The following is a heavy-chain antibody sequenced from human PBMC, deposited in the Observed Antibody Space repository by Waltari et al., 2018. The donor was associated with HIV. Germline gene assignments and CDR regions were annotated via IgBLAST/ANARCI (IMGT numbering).Heavy chain of an antibody. CDR1: GGTFSSYA. CDR2: FIPSCGQE. V-gene: IGHV1-69*06. CDR3: ARGAHYYDSSGLTWGEFDY. Sequence: QVQLVQSGAEVKKPGSSVKVSCKASGGTFSSYAISWVRQAPGQGLEWMGGFIPSCGQENSAQKSRGRVTITAEKSRGTAYMGVSSLRSGERGVYYCARGAHYYDSSGLTWGEFDYWGQGTLVTVSS. D-gene: IGHD3-22*01. J-gene: IGHJ4*02.